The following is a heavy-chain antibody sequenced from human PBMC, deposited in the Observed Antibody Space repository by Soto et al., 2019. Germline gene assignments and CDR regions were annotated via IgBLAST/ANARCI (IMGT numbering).Heavy chain of an antibody. Sequence: QVQLVESGGGVVQPGTSLRLSCVASGFGFNFFGIHWVRQAPGKGLEWVAGISGDASRIYYADDLKGRVTISRVNSENTLYLQVNSLRPEDTALYYCAGDRDAGWFVMDVWGQGTTVTV. CDR3: AGDRDAGWFVMDV. CDR1: GFGFNFFG. CDR2: ISGDASRI. V-gene: IGHV3-30*03. D-gene: IGHD3-10*01. J-gene: IGHJ6*02.